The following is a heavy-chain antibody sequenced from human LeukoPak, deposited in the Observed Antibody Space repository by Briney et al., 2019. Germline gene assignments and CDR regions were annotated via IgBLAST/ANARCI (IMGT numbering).Heavy chain of an antibody. CDR2: IKQDGSEK. D-gene: IGHD6-19*01. V-gene: IGHV3-7*03. Sequence: GGSRRLSCAASGFTFSSYWMSWVRQAPGKGLEWVANIKQDGSEKYYVDSVKGRFTISRDNAKNSLYLQMNSLRAEDTAVYYCARTSSGWYPSYYYFDYWGQGTLVTVSS. CDR3: ARTSSGWYPSYYYFDY. J-gene: IGHJ4*02. CDR1: GFTFSSYW.